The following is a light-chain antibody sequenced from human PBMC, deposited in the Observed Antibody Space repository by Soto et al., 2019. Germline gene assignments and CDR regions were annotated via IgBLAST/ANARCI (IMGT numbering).Light chain of an antibody. Sequence: DIQMKQSPATLSAAVGDRVTITCRASQSVSSWVAWYHLKPGKDPKLLIYKASTLETGVPSRFSGSGSLTEFTLTISSLQPDDFATYYCQQYNSYSQTFGLGTKV. CDR1: QSVSSW. V-gene: IGKV1-5*03. J-gene: IGKJ1*01. CDR3: QQYNSYSQT. CDR2: KAS.